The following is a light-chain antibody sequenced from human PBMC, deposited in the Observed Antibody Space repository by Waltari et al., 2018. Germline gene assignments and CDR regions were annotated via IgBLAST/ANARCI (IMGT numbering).Light chain of an antibody. CDR2: DAS. CDR3: QQRANWPYT. CDR1: PTVRTY. Sequence: CRASPTVRTYLAWYQQKPGQAPRLLIFDASSRATGIPAKFSGSGSGTDFTLTVSNLEPEDFAVYYCQQRANWPYTFGQGTRVEI. V-gene: IGKV3-11*01. J-gene: IGKJ2*01.